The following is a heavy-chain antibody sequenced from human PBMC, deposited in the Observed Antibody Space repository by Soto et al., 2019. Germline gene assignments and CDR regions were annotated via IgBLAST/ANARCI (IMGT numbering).Heavy chain of an antibody. J-gene: IGHJ1*01. Sequence: KGLEWVAVISYDGSNKYYADSVKGRFTISRDNSKNTLYLQMNSLRAEDTAVYYCARRKTDYYDSSGYYENSQYFQHWGQGTLVTVSS. V-gene: IGHV3-30-3*01. D-gene: IGHD3-22*01. CDR3: ARRKTDYYDSSGYYENSQYFQH. CDR2: ISYDGSNK.